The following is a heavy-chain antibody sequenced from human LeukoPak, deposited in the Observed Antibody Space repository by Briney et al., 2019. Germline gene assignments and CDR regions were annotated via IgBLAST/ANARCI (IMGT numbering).Heavy chain of an antibody. J-gene: IGHJ4*02. CDR3: ARRYSSGWYYFDY. Sequence: PSETLSLTCTVSGGSISSYYWSWIRQPPGKGLEWIGYIYYSGSTYYNPSLKSRVTISVDTSKNQFSLKLSSVTAADTAVYYCARRYSSGWYYFDYWGQGTLVTVSS. D-gene: IGHD6-19*01. V-gene: IGHV4-59*12. CDR1: GGSISSYY. CDR2: IYYSGST.